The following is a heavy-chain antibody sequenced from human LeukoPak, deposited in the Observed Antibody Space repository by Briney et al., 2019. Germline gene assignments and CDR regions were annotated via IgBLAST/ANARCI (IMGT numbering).Heavy chain of an antibody. V-gene: IGHV4-34*01. D-gene: IGHD3-3*01. Sequence: SETLSLTCAVYGGSFSGYYWSWIRQPPGKGLEWIGEINHSGSTNYNPSLKSRVTISVDTSTNQFSLKLSSVTAADTAVYYCARGRRSGYYKFDYWGQGTLVTVSS. CDR3: ARGRRSGYYKFDY. CDR2: INHSGST. J-gene: IGHJ4*02. CDR1: GGSFSGYY.